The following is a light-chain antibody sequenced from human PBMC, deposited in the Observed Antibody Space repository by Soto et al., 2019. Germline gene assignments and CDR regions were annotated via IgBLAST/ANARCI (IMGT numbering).Light chain of an antibody. CDR3: QQYVTAFRS. J-gene: IGKJ1*01. V-gene: IGKV1-5*01. Sequence: DIQMTQSPSTLSASVGDRVTITCRASQSISSWLAWYQQKPGKAPKLLIYAASSLQSGVPSRFSGSGSGTEFTLTISSLQPDDFATYYCQQYVTAFRSFGQGTKVDIK. CDR2: AAS. CDR1: QSISSW.